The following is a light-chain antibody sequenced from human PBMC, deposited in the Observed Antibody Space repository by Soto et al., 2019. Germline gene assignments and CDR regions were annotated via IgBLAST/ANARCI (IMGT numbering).Light chain of an antibody. CDR2: DVS. J-gene: IGLJ3*02. CDR1: SSDVGAYNY. Sequence: QSALTQPPSASGSPGQSVTIYCTGTSSDVGAYNYVSWYQQHPGKAPELMIYDVSKRPSGVPDRFSGSKSGNTASLTVSGLQGEDEADYYCSSYAGSSWVFGGGTKLTVL. V-gene: IGLV2-8*01. CDR3: SSYAGSSWV.